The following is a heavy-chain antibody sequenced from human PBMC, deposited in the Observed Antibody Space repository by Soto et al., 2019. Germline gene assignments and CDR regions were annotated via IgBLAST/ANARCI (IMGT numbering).Heavy chain of an antibody. CDR1: GYTFTSYG. CDR3: ARSSRRDYGDYVGRFDY. J-gene: IGHJ4*02. Sequence: GASVKVSCKASGYTFTSYGISWVRQAPGQGLEWMGWISAYNGNTNYAQKLRGRVTMTTDTSTSTAYMELRSLRSDDTAVYYCARSSRRDYGDYVGRFDYWGQGTLVTVSS. V-gene: IGHV1-18*01. CDR2: ISAYNGNT. D-gene: IGHD4-17*01.